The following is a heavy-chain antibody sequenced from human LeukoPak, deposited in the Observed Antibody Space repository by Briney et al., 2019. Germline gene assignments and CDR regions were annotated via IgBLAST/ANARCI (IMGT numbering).Heavy chain of an antibody. Sequence: SETLSLTCSVSVGSISSGDDYWSWVRQHPGKGREWFWYIYYSGSTYYNPSLTSRVTISVHTSKNQFSLKVTSVTAADTALYYCARGEDYADRNTFDYWGQGTQVTVSS. J-gene: IGHJ4*02. CDR2: IYYSGST. V-gene: IGHV4-31*03. CDR3: ARGEDYADRNTFDY. CDR1: VGSISSGDDY. D-gene: IGHD4-17*01.